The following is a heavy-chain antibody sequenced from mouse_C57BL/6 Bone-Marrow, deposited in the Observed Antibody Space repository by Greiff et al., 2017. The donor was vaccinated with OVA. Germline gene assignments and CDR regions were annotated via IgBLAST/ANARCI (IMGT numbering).Heavy chain of an antibody. J-gene: IGHJ4*01. CDR1: GFNIKDYY. CDR3: ARLRWGVYAMDY. Sequence: VQLQQSGAELVKPGASVKLSCTASGFNIKDYYMHWVKQRTEQGLEWIGRIDPEDGATKYAPKFQGKATITEDTSSNTAYLQISSLTSEDTAVYYCARLRWGVYAMDYWGQGTSVTVSS. D-gene: IGHD1-1*02. CDR2: IDPEDGAT. V-gene: IGHV14-2*01.